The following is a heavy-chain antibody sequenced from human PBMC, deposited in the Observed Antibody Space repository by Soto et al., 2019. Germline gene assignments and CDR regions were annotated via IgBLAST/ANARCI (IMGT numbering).Heavy chain of an antibody. D-gene: IGHD3-3*01. CDR1: GGSISSGGYY. Sequence: QVQLQESGPGLVKPSQTLSLTCTVSGGSISSGGYYWSWIRQHPGKGLEWIGYIYYSGSTYYNPSLKSRVTISVDTSKNQFSLKLSSVTAADTAVYYCARFTAPVFGVVSPWFDPWGQGTLVTVSS. CDR2: IYYSGST. CDR3: ARFTAPVFGVVSPWFDP. J-gene: IGHJ5*02. V-gene: IGHV4-31*03.